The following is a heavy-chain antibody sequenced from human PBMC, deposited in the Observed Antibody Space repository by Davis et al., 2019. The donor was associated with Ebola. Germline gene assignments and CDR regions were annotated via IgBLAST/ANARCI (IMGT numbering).Heavy chain of an antibody. Sequence: ASVKVSCKASGYTFTIYYMHWVRQAPGQGLEWMGIINPSGGSTSYAQKFQGRVTITRDTSASTAYMELSSLRPEDTAVYYCARDGFTLVVVAVAISDDWGQGTPVTVSS. CDR1: GYTFTIYY. D-gene: IGHD2-2*01. V-gene: IGHV1-46*01. CDR3: ARDGFTLVVVAVAISDD. CDR2: INPSGGST. J-gene: IGHJ4*02.